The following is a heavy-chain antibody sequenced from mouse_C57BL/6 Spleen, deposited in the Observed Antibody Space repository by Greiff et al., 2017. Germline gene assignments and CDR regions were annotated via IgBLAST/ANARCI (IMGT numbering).Heavy chain of an antibody. CDR1: GFTFSSYA. D-gene: IGHD2-1*01. CDR3: ARGDGNPYFDY. CDR2: ISDGGSYT. Sequence: DVKLVESGGGLVKPGGSLKLSCAASGFTFSSYAMSWVRQTPEKRLEWVATISDGGSYTYYPDNVKGRFTISRDNAKNNLYLQMSHLKSEDTAMYYCARGDGNPYFDYWGQGTTLTVSS. V-gene: IGHV5-4*03. J-gene: IGHJ2*01.